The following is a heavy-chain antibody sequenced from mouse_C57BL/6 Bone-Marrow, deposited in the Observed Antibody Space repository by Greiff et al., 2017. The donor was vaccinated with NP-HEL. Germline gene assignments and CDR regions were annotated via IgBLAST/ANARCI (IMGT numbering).Heavy chain of an antibody. D-gene: IGHD1-1*01. V-gene: IGHV8-8*01. CDR2: IWWDDDK. J-gene: IGHJ4*01. CDR1: GFSLSTFGMG. Sequence: QVTLKESGPGILQPSQTLSLTCSFSGFSLSTFGMGVGWIRQPSGKGLEWLAHIWWDDDKYYNPALKSRLTISKDTSKNQVFLTIANVDTADTATYYCARSLTTVVAHYAMDYWGQGTSVTVSS. CDR3: ARSLTTVVAHYAMDY.